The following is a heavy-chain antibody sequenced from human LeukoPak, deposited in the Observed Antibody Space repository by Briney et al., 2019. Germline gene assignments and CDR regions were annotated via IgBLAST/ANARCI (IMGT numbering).Heavy chain of an antibody. CDR2: IKGDGSEK. D-gene: IGHD4-17*01. V-gene: IGHV3-7*01. CDR1: GFIFSTYW. Sequence: GGSLRLSCTASGFIFSTYWMSWVRQAPGKGLEWVANIKGDGSEKYYVDPVKGRFTISRDNAKNSLSLRMNSLRAEDTAVYYCARDFSLGYGDYGDYWGQGTLVTVPS. CDR3: ARDFSLGYGDYGDY. J-gene: IGHJ4*02.